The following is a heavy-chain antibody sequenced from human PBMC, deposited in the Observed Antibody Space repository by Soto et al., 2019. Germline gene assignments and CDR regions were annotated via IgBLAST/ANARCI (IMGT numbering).Heavy chain of an antibody. CDR3: AGPVISGPPSPLLF. CDR1: GGSISSYY. J-gene: IGHJ4*02. CDR2: IYYSGST. Sequence: SKTLSITCTVSGGSISSYYWSWIRQPPGKGLEWIGYIYYSGSTNYNPSLKSRVTISVDTSKNQFSLKLSSVTAADTAVYYFAGPVISGPPSPLLFWGQGTLVTVSS. V-gene: IGHV4-59*12. D-gene: IGHD6-25*01.